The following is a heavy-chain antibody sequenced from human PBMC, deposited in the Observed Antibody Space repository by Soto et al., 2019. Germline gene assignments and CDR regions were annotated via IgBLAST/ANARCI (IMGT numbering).Heavy chain of an antibody. J-gene: IGHJ5*02. D-gene: IGHD5-12*01. V-gene: IGHV1-3*01. CDR2: INAGNGNT. CDR1: GYTFTSYA. CDR3: ATHTIGIVATLEP. Sequence: ASVKVSCKASGYTFTSYAMHWVRQAPGQRLEWMGWINAGNGNTKYSQKFQGRVTITRDTSASTAYMELSSLRSEDTAVYYCATHTIGIVATLEPWGQGTLVTVSS.